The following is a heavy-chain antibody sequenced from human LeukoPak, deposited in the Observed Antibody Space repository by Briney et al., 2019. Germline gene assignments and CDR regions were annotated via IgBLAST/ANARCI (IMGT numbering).Heavy chain of an antibody. Sequence: SETLSLTCTVSGGSISSSSYYWGWIRQPPGKGLEWFGSIYYSGSTYCNPSLKSRVTISVDTSKNQFSLRLSSVTAADTAVFYCARHRGYSYGGNFDYWGQGTLVTVSS. CDR1: GGSISSSSYY. J-gene: IGHJ4*02. CDR2: IYYSGST. V-gene: IGHV4-39*01. CDR3: ARHRGYSYGGNFDY. D-gene: IGHD5-18*01.